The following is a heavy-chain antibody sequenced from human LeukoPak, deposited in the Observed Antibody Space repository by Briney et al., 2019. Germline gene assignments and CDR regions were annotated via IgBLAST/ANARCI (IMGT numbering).Heavy chain of an antibody. CDR3: ARDGVVDTAMVTAFDI. D-gene: IGHD5-18*01. V-gene: IGHV3-33*01. CDR1: GFTFSSYG. Sequence: GGSLRLSCAASGFTFSSYGMHWVRQAPGKGLEWVAVIWYDGSNKYYADSVKGRFTISRDNSKNTLYLQMNSLRTEDTAVYYCARDGVVDTAMVTAFDIWGQGTMVTVSS. J-gene: IGHJ3*02. CDR2: IWYDGSNK.